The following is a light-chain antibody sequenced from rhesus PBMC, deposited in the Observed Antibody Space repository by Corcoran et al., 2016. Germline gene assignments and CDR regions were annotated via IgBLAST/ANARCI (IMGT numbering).Light chain of an antibody. CDR1: ENVNNY. Sequence: DIQMTQSPSSLSASVGDRVTITCRASENVNNYLNWYQQKPGKVPILLIYKASTLQSGVPSKFSGSGSGTDYTCSSSSLQPEDVATYYCQHGYGTPFTFGPGTKLDIK. J-gene: IGKJ3*01. V-gene: IGKV1-74*01. CDR3: QHGYGTPFT. CDR2: KAS.